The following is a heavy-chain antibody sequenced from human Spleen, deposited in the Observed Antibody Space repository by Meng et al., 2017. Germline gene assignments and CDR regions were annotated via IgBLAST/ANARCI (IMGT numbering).Heavy chain of an antibody. D-gene: IGHD3-22*01. CDR3: TRTPRGYYDSSSFFDALDI. CDR1: GYSFTTFW. V-gene: IGHV5-51*01. CDR2: IYPGDSNT. J-gene: IGHJ3*02. Sequence: GESLKISCKASGYSFTTFWIGWVRQMPGKGLEWMGIIYPGDSNTRYSPSFQGQVTFSVDKSTSTAYLQWSSLKASDTAMYYCTRTPRGYYDSSSFFDALDIWGQGTMVTVSS.